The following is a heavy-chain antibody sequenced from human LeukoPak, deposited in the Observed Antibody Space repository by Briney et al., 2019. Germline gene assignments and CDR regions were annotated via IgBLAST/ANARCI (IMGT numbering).Heavy chain of an antibody. D-gene: IGHD2-15*01. CDR1: GFTFSSYS. Sequence: GSLRLSCAASGFTFSSYSMNWVRQAPGKGLEWIGSIYYSGSTYYIPSLKSRVTISVDTSKNQFSLKLSSVTAADTAVYYCALSLFSVVAALDYWGQGTLVTVSS. V-gene: IGHV4-39*07. CDR2: IYYSGST. J-gene: IGHJ4*02. CDR3: ALSLFSVVAALDY.